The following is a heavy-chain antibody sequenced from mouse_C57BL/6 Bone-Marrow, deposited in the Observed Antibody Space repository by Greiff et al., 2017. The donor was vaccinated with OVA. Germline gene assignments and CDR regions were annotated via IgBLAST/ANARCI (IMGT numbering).Heavy chain of an antibody. CDR2: IDPENGDT. V-gene: IGHV14-4*01. CDR1: GFNIKDYY. CDR3: TDWGFAY. J-gene: IGHJ3*01. Sequence: VQLQQSGAELVRPGASVKLSCTASGFNIKDYYMHWVKQRPEQGLEWIGWIDPENGDTEYASKFQGKAPITADTSSNTAYLQLSSLTSEDTAVYYCTDWGFAYWGRGNVVTVSA.